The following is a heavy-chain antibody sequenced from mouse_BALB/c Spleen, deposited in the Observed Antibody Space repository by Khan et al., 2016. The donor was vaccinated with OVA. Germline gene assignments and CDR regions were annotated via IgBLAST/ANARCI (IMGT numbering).Heavy chain of an antibody. D-gene: IGHD2-2*01. CDR1: GYSFTSYY. CDR2: IDPFSGGS. CDR3: TSHGYVACFTY. Sequence: VQLQQPGPELMKPGASVKISCKASGYSFTSYYIHWVMQRHGESLEWIGYIDPFSGGSTYDQKFKVKATLTVDKSSSTAYIHLSNLTSEDSAVYYCTSHGYVACFTYWGQGTLVTVSA. J-gene: IGHJ3*01. V-gene: IGHV1-31*01.